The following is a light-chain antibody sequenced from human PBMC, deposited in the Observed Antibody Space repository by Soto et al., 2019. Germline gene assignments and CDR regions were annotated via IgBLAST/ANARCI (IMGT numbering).Light chain of an antibody. J-gene: IGKJ1*01. CDR3: QQYDQSPRT. CDR1: QTVNSDY. CDR2: GAS. V-gene: IGKV3-20*01. Sequence: EIGLTQSPGTLSLSPGERATLSCRASQTVNSDYLAWYQQKPGQSTRVLIYGASNRATGIPDRFSGSGSGTDFTLTISRLEPEDFAVYYCQQYDQSPRTFGQGTKVEVK.